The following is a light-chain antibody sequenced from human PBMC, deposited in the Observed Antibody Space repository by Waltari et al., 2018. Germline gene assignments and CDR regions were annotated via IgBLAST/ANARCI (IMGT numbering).Light chain of an antibody. CDR1: TSNLGSPS. J-gene: IGLJ1*01. Sequence: VLTQPPSTSGTPGQRVTISCSGSTSNLGSPSVTWYQQLPGTAPKLLIYTYNRPPSGVPDRFSGSRSGTSATLAISGLRSEDEAEYYCAAWDDSLDAYVFGTGTKVTVL. CDR2: TYN. V-gene: IGLV1-44*01. CDR3: AAWDDSLDAYV.